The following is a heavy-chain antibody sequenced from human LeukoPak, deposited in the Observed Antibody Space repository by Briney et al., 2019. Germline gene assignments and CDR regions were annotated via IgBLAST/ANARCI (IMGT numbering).Heavy chain of an antibody. Sequence: SETLSLTCTVSGGSISSYYWSWIRQPPGKGLEWIGYIYYSGSTNYNPSLKSRVTISVDTSKNQFSLKLSSVTAADTAVYYCARGRWRVDYWGQGTLVTVSS. V-gene: IGHV4-59*01. CDR2: IYYSGST. D-gene: IGHD4-23*01. J-gene: IGHJ4*02. CDR3: ARGRWRVDY. CDR1: GGSISSYY.